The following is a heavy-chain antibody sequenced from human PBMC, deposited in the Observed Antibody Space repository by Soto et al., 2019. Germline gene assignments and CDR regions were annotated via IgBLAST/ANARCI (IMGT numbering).Heavy chain of an antibody. D-gene: IGHD4-17*01. Sequence: PSETLSLTCTVSGDSVSKYYWNWIRQPAGKGLEWIGRIHSTRSPNYNPSLKSRVTMSVDTSKNQFSLKLNLTSVTAADTAVYYCARGNPTVRTVWFDPWGQGALVTVSS. V-gene: IGHV4-4*07. J-gene: IGHJ5*02. CDR3: ARGNPTVRTVWFDP. CDR1: GDSVSKYY. CDR2: IHSTRSP.